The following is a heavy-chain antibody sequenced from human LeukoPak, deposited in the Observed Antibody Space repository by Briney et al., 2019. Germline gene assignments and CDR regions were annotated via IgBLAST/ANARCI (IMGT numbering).Heavy chain of an antibody. V-gene: IGHV3-48*04. CDR3: ERDGPLTSSYDSGGSDY. D-gene: IGHD3-10*01. J-gene: IGHJ4*02. CDR1: GFTFSSHS. Sequence: GGSLRLSCEGSGFTFSSHSMNWVRQAPGKGLEWISYINSGSSAIYYADSVKGRFTISRDNAKNSLYLQMNSLKAEDTAVYYCERDGPLTSSYDSGGSDYWGQGTLVIVSS. CDR2: INSGSSAI.